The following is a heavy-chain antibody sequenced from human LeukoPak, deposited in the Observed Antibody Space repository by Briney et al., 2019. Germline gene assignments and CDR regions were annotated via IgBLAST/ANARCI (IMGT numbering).Heavy chain of an antibody. CDR1: GFTFSSYA. Sequence: GGSLRLSCAASGFTFSSYAMSWVRQAPGKGLEWVSAISGSGGSTYYADSVKGRFTISRDNSKNTLYLQMNSLRAEDTAVYYCAKQMYYYGSSGLFDYWGQGTLVTVSS. CDR2: ISGSGGST. CDR3: AKQMYYYGSSGLFDY. V-gene: IGHV3-23*01. J-gene: IGHJ4*02. D-gene: IGHD3-22*01.